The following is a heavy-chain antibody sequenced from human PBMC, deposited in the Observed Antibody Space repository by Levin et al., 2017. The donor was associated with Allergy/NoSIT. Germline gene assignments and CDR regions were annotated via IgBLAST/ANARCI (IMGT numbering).Heavy chain of an antibody. CDR1: GFTFSSYA. CDR3: AKDWRDIVLMVYAAPGDY. Sequence: GGSLRLSCAASGFTFSSYAMSWVRQAPGKGLEWVSAISGSGGSTYYADSVKGRFTISRDNSKNTLYLQMNSLRAEDTAVYYCAKDWRDIVLMVYAAPGDYWGQGTLVTVSS. J-gene: IGHJ4*02. V-gene: IGHV3-23*01. CDR2: ISGSGGST. D-gene: IGHD2-8*01.